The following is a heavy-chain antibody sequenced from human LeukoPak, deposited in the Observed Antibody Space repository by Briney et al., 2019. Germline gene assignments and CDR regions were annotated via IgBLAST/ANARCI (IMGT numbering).Heavy chain of an antibody. CDR2: IYYSGST. CDR3: ARGNRQQLSLDY. J-gene: IGHJ4*02. Sequence: SETLSLTCTVSGGSISSGGYYWSWIRQHPGKGLEWIGYIYYSGSTYYNPSLKSRVTISVDTSKNQFSLKLSSVTAADTAVYYCARGNRQQLSLDYWGQGTQVTVSS. V-gene: IGHV4-31*03. CDR1: GGSISSGGYY. D-gene: IGHD6-13*01.